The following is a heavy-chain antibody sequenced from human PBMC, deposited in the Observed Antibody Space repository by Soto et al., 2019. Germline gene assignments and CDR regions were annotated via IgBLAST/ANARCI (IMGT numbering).Heavy chain of an antibody. CDR2: INPNSGGT. V-gene: IGHV1-2*02. CDR1: GYTLTGYY. J-gene: IGHJ6*02. D-gene: IGHD3-22*01. CDR3: ARATMNYYYYGMDV. Sequence: GPSVEVTCKASGYTLTGYYMRWVRQAPGQGLEWMGWINPNSGGTNYAQKFQGRVTMTRDTSISTAYMELSRLRSDDTAVYYCARATMNYYYYGMDVWGQGTTVTLSS.